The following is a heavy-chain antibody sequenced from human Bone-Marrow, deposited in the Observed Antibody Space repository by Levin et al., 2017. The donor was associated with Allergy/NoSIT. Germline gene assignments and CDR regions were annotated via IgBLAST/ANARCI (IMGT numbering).Heavy chain of an antibody. Sequence: GESLKISCAASGFSITTNYISWVRQAPGKGLEWVAVIFSGGTTTYADSVKGRFTIFRDISKNTLYLQMNNLRAEDTAVYYCARASCSGGVCYSGDWGQGTLVTVSS. CDR3: ARASCSGGVCYSGD. CDR2: IFSGGTT. V-gene: IGHV3-53*01. J-gene: IGHJ4*02. CDR1: GFSITTNY. D-gene: IGHD2-8*02.